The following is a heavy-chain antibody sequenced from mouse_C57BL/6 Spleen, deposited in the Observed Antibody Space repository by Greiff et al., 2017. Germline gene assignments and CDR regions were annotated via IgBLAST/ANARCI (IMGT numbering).Heavy chain of an antibody. V-gene: IGHV1-36*01. CDR3: AREEADGSSSGGFDV. Sequence: VQLKESGPVLVKPGPSVKISCKASGFTFTDYYMHWVKQSHGKSLEWIGLVYPYNGGTSYNQKFKGKATLTVDTSSSTAYMELNSLTSEDSAVYYCAREEADGSSSGGFDVWGTGTTVTVSS. J-gene: IGHJ1*03. CDR2: VYPYNGGT. D-gene: IGHD1-1*01. CDR1: GFTFTDYY.